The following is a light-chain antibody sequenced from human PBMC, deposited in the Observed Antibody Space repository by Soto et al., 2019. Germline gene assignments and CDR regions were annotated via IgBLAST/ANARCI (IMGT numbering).Light chain of an antibody. CDR3: QQLYGYPLT. CDR1: QDISRA. Sequence: IQLTQSPSSLSATVGDRVTITCRASQDISRALAWYQQKPGKAPNLLISPASNLRSGVPSRFSGSGSGTDFTLTIDGLQPEDFATYWCQQLYGYPLTFGGGTKVDIK. V-gene: IGKV1-9*01. J-gene: IGKJ4*01. CDR2: PAS.